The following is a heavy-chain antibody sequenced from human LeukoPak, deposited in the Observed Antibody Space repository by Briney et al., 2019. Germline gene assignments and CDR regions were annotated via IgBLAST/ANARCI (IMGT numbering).Heavy chain of an antibody. D-gene: IGHD3-10*01. V-gene: IGHV1-24*01. CDR2: FDPEDGET. Sequence: ASVKVSCKVSGYTLTELSMHWVRQAPGKGLEWMGGFDPEDGETIYAQKSQGRVTMTEDTSTDTAYMELSSLRSEDTAVYYCATDFGTVDAFDIWGQGTMVTVSS. CDR1: GYTLTELS. J-gene: IGHJ3*02. CDR3: ATDFGTVDAFDI.